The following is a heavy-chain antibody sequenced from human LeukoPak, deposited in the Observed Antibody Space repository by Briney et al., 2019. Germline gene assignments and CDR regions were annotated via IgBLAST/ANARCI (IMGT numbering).Heavy chain of an antibody. D-gene: IGHD2-2*01. V-gene: IGHV3-30*04. CDR2: ISYDGSNK. CDR1: GFTFSSYA. CDR3: ARDRVVPAAMGVSYFDY. J-gene: IGHJ4*02. Sequence: GGSLRLSCAASGFTFSSYAMHWVRQAPGKGLEWVAVISYDGSNKYYADSAKGRFTISRDNSKNTLYLQMNSLRAEDTAVYYCARDRVVPAAMGVSYFDYWGQGTLVTVSS.